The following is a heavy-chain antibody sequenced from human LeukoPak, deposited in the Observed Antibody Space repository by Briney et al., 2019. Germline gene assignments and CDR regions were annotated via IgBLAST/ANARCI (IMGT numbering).Heavy chain of an antibody. CDR1: GFTFSSYS. D-gene: IGHD3-3*01. V-gene: IGHV3-48*01. CDR2: ISSSSSTI. CDR3: VRGTNYDFWSGDYFDY. J-gene: IGHJ4*02. Sequence: PGGSLRLSCAASGFTFSSYSMNWVRQAPGKGLEWVSYISSSSSTIHYADSVKGRFTISRDNAKNSLYLQMNSLRAEDTAVYYCVRGTNYDFWSGDYFDYWGQGTLVTVSS.